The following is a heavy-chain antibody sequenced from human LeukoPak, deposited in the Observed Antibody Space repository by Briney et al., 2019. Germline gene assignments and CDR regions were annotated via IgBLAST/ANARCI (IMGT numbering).Heavy chain of an antibody. CDR2: VYADGST. V-gene: IGHV3-66*01. J-gene: IGHJ6*03. CDR3: AKNDGSSWYYYYYYMDV. CDR1: GFTVSSNY. Sequence: GGSLRLSCAASGFTVSSNYMTWVRQAPGKGLQWVSVVYADGSTYYADSVKGRFTISRDNSKNTLNLQMNSLRAEDTAVYYCAKNDGSSWYYYYYYMDVWGKGTTVTVSS. D-gene: IGHD6-13*01.